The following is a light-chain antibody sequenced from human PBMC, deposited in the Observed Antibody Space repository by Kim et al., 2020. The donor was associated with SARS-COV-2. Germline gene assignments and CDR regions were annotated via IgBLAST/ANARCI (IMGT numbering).Light chain of an antibody. CDR2: RNN. CDR3: AAWDDSLRGV. J-gene: IGLJ2*01. Sequence: ELTQPPSASGTPGQRVTISCSGSSSNIGSNYVYWYQQVPGTAPKLLIYRNNQRPSGVPDRFSGSKSGTSASLAISGLRSEDEADYYCAAWDDSLRGVFGGGTQLTVL. CDR1: SSNIGSNY. V-gene: IGLV1-47*01.